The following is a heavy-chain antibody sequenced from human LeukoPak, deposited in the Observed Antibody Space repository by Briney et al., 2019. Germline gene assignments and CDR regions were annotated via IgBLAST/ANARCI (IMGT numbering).Heavy chain of an antibody. V-gene: IGHV4-34*09. CDR1: GGSFSGYY. CDR2: INHSGST. Sequence: SETLSLTCAVYGGSFSGYYWSWIRQPPGKGLEWIEEINHSGSTNYNPSLKSRVTISVDTSKNQFSLKLSSVTAADTAVYYCARSGYYYDSSGYYLLYFQHWGQGTLVTVSS. J-gene: IGHJ1*01. D-gene: IGHD3-22*01. CDR3: ARSGYYYDSSGYYLLYFQH.